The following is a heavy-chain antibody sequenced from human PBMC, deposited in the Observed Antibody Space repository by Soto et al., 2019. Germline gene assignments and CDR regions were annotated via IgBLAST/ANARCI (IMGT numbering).Heavy chain of an antibody. Sequence: EVQLLESGGSLVQPGGSLRLSCAASGFTFSSYAMTWVRQAPGKGLEWVSVIGESGGGTSYADSVKGRFTISRDNSKKTLYLQMSSLTAEDSAIYYCARGSTDSYPGSRIFDFWGRGTLVTVSS. J-gene: IGHJ4*02. V-gene: IGHV3-23*01. CDR2: IGESGGGT. CDR1: GFTFSSYA. CDR3: ARGSTDSYPGSRIFDF. D-gene: IGHD3-10*01.